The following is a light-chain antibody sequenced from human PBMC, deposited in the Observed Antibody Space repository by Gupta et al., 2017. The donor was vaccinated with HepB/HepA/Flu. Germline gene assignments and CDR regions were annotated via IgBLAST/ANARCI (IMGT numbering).Light chain of an antibody. V-gene: IGKV3-15*01. CDR3: QQYENWPPIT. CDR1: QSVRNN. Sequence: EVVMTQSPATLSVSPGERATLSCRASQSVRNNLAWYQHKPGQAPRLLIYSTSTRATGVPTRFSGSGSGTEFTLTISSLQSEDFAVYYCQQYENWPPITFGQGTRLDI. CDR2: STS. J-gene: IGKJ5*01.